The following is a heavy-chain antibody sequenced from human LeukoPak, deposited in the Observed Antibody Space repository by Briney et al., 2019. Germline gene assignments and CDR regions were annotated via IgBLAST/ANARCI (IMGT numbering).Heavy chain of an antibody. J-gene: IGHJ4*02. CDR1: GYTLTELS. CDR2: FDPEDGET. V-gene: IGHV1-24*01. D-gene: IGHD3-22*01. Sequence: VASVKVSCKVSGYTLTELSMHWVRQAPGKGLEWMGGFDPEDGETIYAQKFQGRVTMTEDTSTDTAYMELSGLRSEDTAVYYCATDPRYYDSSGYASWGQGTLVTVSS. CDR3: ATDPRYYDSSGYAS.